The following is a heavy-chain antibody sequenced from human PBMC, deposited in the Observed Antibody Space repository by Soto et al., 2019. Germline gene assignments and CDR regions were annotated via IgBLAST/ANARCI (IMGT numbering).Heavy chain of an antibody. CDR3: ARASGWRYYFDY. CDR2: ISYDGSNK. D-gene: IGHD6-19*01. Sequence: QVQMVESGGGVVQPGRSLRLSCAASGFTFSSYAMHWVRQAPGKGLEWVAVISYDGSNKYYADSVKGRFTISRDNSKNTLYLQMNSLRAEDTAVYYCARASGWRYYFDYWGQGTLVTVSS. CDR1: GFTFSSYA. V-gene: IGHV3-30-3*01. J-gene: IGHJ4*02.